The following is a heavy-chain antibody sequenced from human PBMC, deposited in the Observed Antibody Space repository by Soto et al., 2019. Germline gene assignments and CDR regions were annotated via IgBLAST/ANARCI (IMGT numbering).Heavy chain of an antibody. CDR1: RGSVSNDNYY. V-gene: IGHV4-61*01. D-gene: IGHD3-9*01. J-gene: IGHJ4*02. Sequence: SETLSLTCSVSRGSVSNDNYYWNWIRQPPGKGLEWLGFIYYSGSANHKHSLISRVTMSVDTSKNQFSLKLSSVTAADTAIYYCAKDPLVLRYFDWVPGYFDYWGQGTLVTVSS. CDR2: IYYSGSA. CDR3: AKDPLVLRYFDWVPGYFDY.